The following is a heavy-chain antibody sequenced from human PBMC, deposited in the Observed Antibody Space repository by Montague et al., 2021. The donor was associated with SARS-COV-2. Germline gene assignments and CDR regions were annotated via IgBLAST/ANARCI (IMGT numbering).Heavy chain of an antibody. CDR1: GGSISNYY. J-gene: IGHJ6*02. D-gene: IGHD2-8*01. CDR3: ARHRLEGSNTYYFCLDV. CDR2: IHYSGST. Sequence: SETLSLTCTVSGGSISNYYWSWIRQPPGKGLEWIGYIHYSGSTSSHPSLKGRVTISIDTSKNQFPLNLSSVTAADTAIYYCARHRLEGSNTYYFCLDVWGQGTTVTVSS. V-gene: IGHV4-59*08.